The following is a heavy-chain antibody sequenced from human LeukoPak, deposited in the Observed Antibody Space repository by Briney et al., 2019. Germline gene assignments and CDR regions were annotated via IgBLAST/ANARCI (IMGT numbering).Heavy chain of an antibody. V-gene: IGHV1-18*01. CDR2: ISAYNGNT. CDR3: ARVLTMVRGAFNWFDP. Sequence: GAPVKVSFKASCYPFTSYGISWVRPAPGQGLEWIGWISAYNGNTNYAQKLQGRVTMTTDTSTSTAYMELRSLRSDDTAVYYCARVLTMVRGAFNWFDPWGQGTLVTVSS. D-gene: IGHD3-10*01. CDR1: CYPFTSYG. J-gene: IGHJ5*02.